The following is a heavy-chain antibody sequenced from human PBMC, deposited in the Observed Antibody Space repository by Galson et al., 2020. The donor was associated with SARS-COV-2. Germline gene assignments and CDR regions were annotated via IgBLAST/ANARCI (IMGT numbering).Heavy chain of an antibody. CDR2: INFGGNT. J-gene: IGHJ6*03. D-gene: IGHD3-10*01. CDR1: GGSFSGYS. CDR3: ARGHRGVVPSPVLGLGPYYSYYYMDV. V-gene: IGHV4-34*01. Sequence: SETLSLTCAVYGGSFSGYSWTWIRQPPGKGLEWIGEINFGGNTNYSPSLRSRVTVSVDTSKNQFSLNLRSVTAADTALYYCARGHRGVVPSPVLGLGPYYSYYYMDVWSKGTTVTVSS.